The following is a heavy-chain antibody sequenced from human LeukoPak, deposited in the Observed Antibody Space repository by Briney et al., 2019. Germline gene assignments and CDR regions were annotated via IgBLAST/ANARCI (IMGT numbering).Heavy chain of an antibody. V-gene: IGHV1-18*01. CDR1: GYTFTSYG. Sequence: ASVKVSCKASGYTFTSYGISWVRQAPGQGLEWMGWISAYNGNTNYAQKLQGGVTMTTDTSTSTAYMELRSLRSDDTAVYYCARVKVDRPPLFSDYWGQGTLVTVSS. CDR2: ISAYNGNT. J-gene: IGHJ4*02. CDR3: ARVKVDRPPLFSDY. D-gene: IGHD2/OR15-2a*01.